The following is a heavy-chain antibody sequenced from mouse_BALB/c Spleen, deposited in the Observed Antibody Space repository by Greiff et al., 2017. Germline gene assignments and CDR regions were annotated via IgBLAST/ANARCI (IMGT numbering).Heavy chain of an antibody. CDR3: ARGGYRYYFDY. CDR1: GYTFTDYN. Sequence: VQLQQSGPELVKPGASVKISCKASGYTFTDYNMHWVKQSHGKSLEWIGYIYPYNGGTGYNQKFKSKATLTVDKSSSTAYIQLSSLTSEDSAVYYCARGGYRYYFDYWGQGTTLTVSS. D-gene: IGHD2-14*01. J-gene: IGHJ2*01. V-gene: IGHV1S29*02. CDR2: IYPYNGGT.